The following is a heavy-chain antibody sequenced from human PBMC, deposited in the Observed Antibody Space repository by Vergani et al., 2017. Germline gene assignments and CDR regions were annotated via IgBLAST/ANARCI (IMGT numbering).Heavy chain of an antibody. CDR3: ARAGEYCSGGSCHPAFDY. Sequence: QLQLQESGSGLVKPSQTLSLTCAVSGGSISSGGYSWSWIRQPPGKGLEWIGYIYHSGSTYYNPSLKSRVTISVDRSKNQFSLKLSSVTAADTAVYYCARAGEYCSGGSCHPAFDYGGQGTLVTVSS. CDR2: IYHSGST. V-gene: IGHV4-30-2*01. CDR1: GGSISSGGYS. D-gene: IGHD2-15*01. J-gene: IGHJ4*02.